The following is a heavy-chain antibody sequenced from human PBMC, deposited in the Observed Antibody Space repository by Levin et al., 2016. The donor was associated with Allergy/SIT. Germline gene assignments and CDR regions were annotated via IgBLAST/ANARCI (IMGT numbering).Heavy chain of an antibody. D-gene: IGHD2-21*01. J-gene: IGHJ4*02. CDR1: GFIFNHYG. V-gene: IGHV3-33*01. CDR3: ARWQHMLPRDHFDY. Sequence: GESLKISCAASGFIFNHYGMHWVRQAPGKGLEWVAVIWHDETHIYYADSVKGRFTISRDNAKNSLYLQMNSLRAEDTAIYYCARWQHMLPRDHFDYWGQGTLVSVST. CDR2: IWHDETHI.